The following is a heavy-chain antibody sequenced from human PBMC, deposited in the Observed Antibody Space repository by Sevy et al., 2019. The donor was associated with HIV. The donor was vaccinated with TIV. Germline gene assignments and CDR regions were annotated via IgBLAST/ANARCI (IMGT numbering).Heavy chain of an antibody. CDR3: ARDSLYATNWAFDY. V-gene: IGHV1-69*13. Sequence: SVKVSCKASGGTFSNYAISWVRQAPGQGLEWMGGIIPMFGTPNYAQMFQGRVTITADESTSTAYMELSSLRSEDTAVYYCARDSLYATNWAFDYWGQGTLVTVSS. CDR2: IIPMFGTP. J-gene: IGHJ4*02. D-gene: IGHD1-1*01. CDR1: GGTFSNYA.